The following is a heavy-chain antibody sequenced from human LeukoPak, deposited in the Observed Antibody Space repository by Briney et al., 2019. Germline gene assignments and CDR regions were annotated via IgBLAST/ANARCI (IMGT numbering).Heavy chain of an antibody. CDR2: INHRGST. D-gene: IGHD5-18*01. J-gene: IGHJ4*02. CDR3: ASTSAMVYFDY. V-gene: IGHV4-34*01. CDR1: GGSFSGYH. Sequence: SETLSLTCAVYGGSFSGYHWSWIRQPPGKGLVWIGEINHRGSTNYNPSLKSRVTISVDTSKNQFSLKLSSVTAADTAVYYCASTSAMVYFDYWGQGTLVTVSS.